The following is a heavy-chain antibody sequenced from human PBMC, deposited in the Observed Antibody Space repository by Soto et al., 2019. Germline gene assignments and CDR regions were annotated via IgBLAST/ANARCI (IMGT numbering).Heavy chain of an antibody. CDR3: VRDRGYPDSFDI. D-gene: IGHD3-10*01. CDR1: GFNFGPFL. Sequence: GGSLRLSCAASGFNFGPFLMHWVRQAPGKGLVWVSHINSDGTTIVYADSVKGRFTISRDNAKNTLYLQMNSLRVEDTAVYFCVRDRGYPDSFDIWGPGTLVTVS. CDR2: INSDGTTI. J-gene: IGHJ3*02. V-gene: IGHV3-74*01.